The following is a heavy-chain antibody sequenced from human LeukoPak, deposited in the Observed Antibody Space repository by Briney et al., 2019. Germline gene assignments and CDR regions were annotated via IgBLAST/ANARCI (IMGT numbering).Heavy chain of an antibody. Sequence: KSSETLSLTCAVYGGSFSGYYWSWIRQPPGKGLEWTGEINHSGSTNYNPSIKSRVTISVDTSKNQFSLKLSSVTAADTAVYYCARATYCSSSSCPPSVRPYYFDYWGQGTLVTVSS. CDR2: INHSGST. CDR3: ARATYCSSSSCPPSVRPYYFDY. J-gene: IGHJ4*02. CDR1: GGSFSGYY. D-gene: IGHD2-2*01. V-gene: IGHV4-34*01.